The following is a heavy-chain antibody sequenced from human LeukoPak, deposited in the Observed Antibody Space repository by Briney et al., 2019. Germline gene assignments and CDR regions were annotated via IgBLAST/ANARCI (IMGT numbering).Heavy chain of an antibody. Sequence: GESLKISCKGSGYSFTSYWIAWVRQMPGKGLEWMGISYPDDSDTRYSPSFQGQVTITADKSISTAYLQWSSLKASDNAMYYCARQRRSSGWPNDYWGQGTLVTVSS. CDR2: SYPDDSDT. CDR1: GYSFTSYW. J-gene: IGHJ4*02. D-gene: IGHD6-19*01. V-gene: IGHV5-51*01. CDR3: ARQRRSSGWPNDY.